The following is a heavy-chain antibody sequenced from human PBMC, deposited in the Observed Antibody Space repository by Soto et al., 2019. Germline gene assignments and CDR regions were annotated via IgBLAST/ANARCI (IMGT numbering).Heavy chain of an antibody. D-gene: IGHD3-3*01. CDR1: GGSISSYY. CDR2: IYYSGST. V-gene: IGHV4-59*01. CDR3: ARGASVIDFWSGYSITYWFDP. J-gene: IGHJ5*02. Sequence: SETLSLTCTVSGGSISSYYWSWIRQPPGKGLEWIGYIYYSGSTNYNPSLKSRVTISVDTSKNQFSLKLSSVTAADTAVYYCARGASVIDFWSGYSITYWFDPWGQGTLVTVSS.